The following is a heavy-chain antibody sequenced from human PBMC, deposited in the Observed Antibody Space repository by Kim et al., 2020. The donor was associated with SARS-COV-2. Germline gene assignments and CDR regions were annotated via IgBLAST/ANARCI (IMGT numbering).Heavy chain of an antibody. Sequence: ASVKVSCKVSGHTLIDLSMHWVRQAPGRGLEWMGGFDPEDGETIYAQKFQGRVTMTEDTSTDTAYMELSSLRSEDTAVYYCAAWCLLDCSSITCYASDIWGRGTMVIVSS. D-gene: IGHD2-2*01. CDR2: FDPEDGET. CDR1: GHTLIDLS. J-gene: IGHJ3*02. V-gene: IGHV1-24*01. CDR3: AAWCLLDCSSITCYASDI.